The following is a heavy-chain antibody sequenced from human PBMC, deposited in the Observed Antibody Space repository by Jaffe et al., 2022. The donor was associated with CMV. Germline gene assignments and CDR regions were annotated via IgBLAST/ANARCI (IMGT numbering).Heavy chain of an antibody. CDR1: GYDFSNYW. J-gene: IGHJ5*02. CDR3: ARQLGYYGGHNWLDP. CDR2: IDPSDSYT. D-gene: IGHD2-15*01. V-gene: IGHV5-10-1*03. Sequence: EVQLVQSGAEVKNPGDYLKISCKGSGYDFSNYWITWVRQVPGKGLEWMGRIDPSDSYTNYNPSFRGHITFSVDKSISTAYLQWNSLKSSDTAIYYCARQLGYYGGHNWLDPWGQGTLVTVSS.